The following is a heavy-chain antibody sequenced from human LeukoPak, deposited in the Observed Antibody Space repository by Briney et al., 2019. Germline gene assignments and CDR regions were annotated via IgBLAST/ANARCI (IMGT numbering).Heavy chain of an antibody. V-gene: IGHV4-59*01. CDR3: ARYIWGSYPTFEDY. CDR1: GGSISSYY. Sequence: PSETMSFTCTVSGGSISSYYWSWIRQPPGKGLEWIGYISYSGSTNYNPSLKSRVTISVDTSKNQLSLKLNSVTAADTAVYYCARYIWGSYPTFEDYWGQGSLVTVSP. J-gene: IGHJ4*02. D-gene: IGHD3-16*02. CDR2: ISYSGST.